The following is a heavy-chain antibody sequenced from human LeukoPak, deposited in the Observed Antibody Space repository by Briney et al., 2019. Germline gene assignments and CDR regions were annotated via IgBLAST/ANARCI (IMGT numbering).Heavy chain of an antibody. CDR1: GFTFSSYW. V-gene: IGHV3-74*01. Sequence: PGGSLRLSCAASGFTFSSYWMHWVRQAPGKGLVWVSRINSDGSSTSYADSVKGRFTISRDNSKNTLYLQMNSLRAEDTAVYYCANSPRDPMVPDPHFDYWGQGTLVTVSS. CDR2: INSDGSST. J-gene: IGHJ4*02. D-gene: IGHD3-10*01. CDR3: ANSPRDPMVPDPHFDY.